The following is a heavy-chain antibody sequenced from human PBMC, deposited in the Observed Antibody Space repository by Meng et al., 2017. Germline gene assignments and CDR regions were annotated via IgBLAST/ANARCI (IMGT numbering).Heavy chain of an antibody. CDR3: ARVPTYYYDSSGYYLFDY. J-gene: IGHJ4*02. CDR1: GGSISSSNW. CDR2: IYHSGST. D-gene: IGHD3-22*01. Sequence: QVQLQESGPELGKPSGTLSLTRAVSGGSISSSNWWSWVRQPPGKGLEWIGEIYHSGSTNYNPSLKSRVTISVDTSKNQFSLKLSSVTAADTAVYYCARVPTYYYDSSGYYLFDYWGQGTLVTVSS. V-gene: IGHV4-4*02.